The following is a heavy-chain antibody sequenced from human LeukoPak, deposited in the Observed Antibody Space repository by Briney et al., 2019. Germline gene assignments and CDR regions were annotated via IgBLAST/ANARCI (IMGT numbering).Heavy chain of an antibody. CDR2: IYYSGST. Sequence: SETLSLTCTVSGGSISSYYWSWIRQPPGKGLEWIGYIYYSGSTNYNPSLKSRVTISVDTSKNQFSLKLSSVTAADTAVYYCGGGGGAYDYVWGSYRHVFDPWGQGTLVTVSS. CDR1: GGSISSYY. V-gene: IGHV4-59*01. J-gene: IGHJ5*02. CDR3: GGGGGAYDYVWGSYRHVFDP. D-gene: IGHD3-16*02.